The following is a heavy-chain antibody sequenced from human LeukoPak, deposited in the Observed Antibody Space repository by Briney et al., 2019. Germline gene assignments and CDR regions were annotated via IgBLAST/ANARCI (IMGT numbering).Heavy chain of an antibody. CDR3: AREIAAAGAFDY. CDR2: INHSGST. D-gene: IGHD6-13*01. V-gene: IGHV4-34*01. J-gene: IGHJ4*02. Sequence: PSETLSLTCAVYGGSFSGYYWSWIRQPPGKGLEWIGEINHSGSTNYNPSLKSRVTISVDTSKNQFSLKLSSATAADTAVYYCAREIAAAGAFDYWGQGTLVTVSS. CDR1: GGSFSGYY.